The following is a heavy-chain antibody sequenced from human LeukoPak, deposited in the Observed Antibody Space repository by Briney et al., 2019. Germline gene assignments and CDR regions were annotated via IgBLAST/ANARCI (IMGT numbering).Heavy chain of an antibody. CDR2: IWYDGSNE. CDR1: GFTFSSYG. Sequence: GRSLRLSCAASGFTFSSYGMHWVRQAPGKGLEWVAVIWYDGSNEYYADSVKGRFTISRDNSKNTLYLQLNRLRAEDTAVYYCAKLGYCISTSCYKSESDYWGQGTLVTVST. V-gene: IGHV3-33*06. D-gene: IGHD2-2*02. CDR3: AKLGYCISTSCYKSESDY. J-gene: IGHJ4*02.